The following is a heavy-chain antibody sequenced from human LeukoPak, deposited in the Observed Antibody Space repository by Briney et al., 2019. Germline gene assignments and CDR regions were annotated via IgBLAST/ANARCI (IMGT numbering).Heavy chain of an antibody. CDR1: GGSISRYY. CDR2: IYYIGTT. CDR3: ARGRGWLPAY. J-gene: IGHJ4*02. V-gene: IGHV4-59*08. D-gene: IGHD5-12*01. Sequence: SETLSLTCTVSGGSISRYYWSWIRQPPGKGLEWIGYIYYIGTTNYNPSLKSRVTISVDTSKNQFSLSLSSVTAADTAVYYCARGRGWLPAYWGQGTLVTVSS.